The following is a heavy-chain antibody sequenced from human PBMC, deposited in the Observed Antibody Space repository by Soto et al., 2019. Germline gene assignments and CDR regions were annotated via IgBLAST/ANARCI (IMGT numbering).Heavy chain of an antibody. CDR1: GYTFTGYY. V-gene: IGHV1-2*04. CDR2: INPNSGGT. CDR3: ATSRNYYFDSSGPDAFDV. Sequence: ASVKVSCKASGYTFTGYYIHWVRQAPGQGLEWLGWINPNSGGTNYAQTFQGWVTMTRDTSINTAYMELSRLRSDDSTVYYCATSRNYYFDSSGPDAFDVWGQGTKVTVSS. J-gene: IGHJ3*01. D-gene: IGHD3-22*01.